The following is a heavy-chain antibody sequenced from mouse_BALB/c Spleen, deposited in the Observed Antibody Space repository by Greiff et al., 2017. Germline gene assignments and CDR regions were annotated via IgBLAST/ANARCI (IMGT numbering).Heavy chain of an antibody. CDR1: GFTFSSFG. V-gene: IGHV5-17*02. Sequence: EVQVVESGGGLVQPGGSRKLSCAASGFTFSSFGMHWVRQAPEKGLEWVAYISSGSSTIYYADTVKGRFTISRDNPKNTLFLQMTSLRSEDTAMYYCARSLLRGGYFDYWGQGTTLTVSS. J-gene: IGHJ2*01. D-gene: IGHD1-2*01. CDR3: ARSLLRGGYFDY. CDR2: ISSGSSTI.